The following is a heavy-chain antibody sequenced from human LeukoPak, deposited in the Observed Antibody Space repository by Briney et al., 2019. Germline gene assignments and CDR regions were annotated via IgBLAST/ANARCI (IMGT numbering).Heavy chain of an antibody. CDR3: TRGGRDYGDTRFDP. J-gene: IGHJ5*02. CDR2: INPSGGRT. CDR1: GYTFTSYY. Sequence: ASMKVSCKASGYTFTSYYMHWVRQAPGQGLEWMRMINPSGGRTTYAQKFQGRVTMTRDTSTSTANIELYSLRSDDTAVYYCTRGGRDYGDTRFDPWGQGTLVTVSS. V-gene: IGHV1-46*01. D-gene: IGHD4-17*01.